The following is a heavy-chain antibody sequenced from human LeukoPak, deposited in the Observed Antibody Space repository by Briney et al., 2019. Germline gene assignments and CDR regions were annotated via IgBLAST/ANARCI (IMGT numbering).Heavy chain of an antibody. D-gene: IGHD2-8*01. Sequence: SETLSLTCAVYGGSFSGYYWSLIRQPPEKGLEWIGEINHSGSTNYNPSLKSRVTISVDTSKNQFSLKLSSVTAADTAVYYCARAAGVPVAFDIWGQGTMVTVSS. V-gene: IGHV4-34*01. J-gene: IGHJ3*02. CDR1: GGSFSGYY. CDR3: ARAAGVPVAFDI. CDR2: INHSGST.